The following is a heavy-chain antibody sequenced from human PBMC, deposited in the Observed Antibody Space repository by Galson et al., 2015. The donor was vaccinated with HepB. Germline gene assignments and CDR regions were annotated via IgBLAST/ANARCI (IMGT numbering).Heavy chain of an antibody. CDR1: GYTFSSYG. J-gene: IGHJ4*02. D-gene: IGHD6-13*01. Sequence: SVKVSCKASGYTFSSYGISWVRQAPGQGLEWMGWISAYNGNTNYAQKLQGRVTMTTDTSSSTAYMDLRSLRSDDSAVYYCARDRLAPYSSTWYDLDYWGQGTLVTVSS. CDR2: ISAYNGNT. CDR3: ARDRLAPYSSTWYDLDY. V-gene: IGHV1-18*01.